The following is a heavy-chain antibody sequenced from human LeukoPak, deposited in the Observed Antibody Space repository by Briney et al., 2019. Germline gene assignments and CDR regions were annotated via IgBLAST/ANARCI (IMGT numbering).Heavy chain of an antibody. CDR2: MNSGGDT. Sequence: GGSLRLSCVVSGFTVSSDLMNWVLQAPGKGLEWVSAMNSGGDTYYADSVRGRFIISRDKSRNTLYLQMNSLRVDDTAVYYCARGGSMVRGVLWGQGTLVTVSS. CDR1: GFTVSSDL. CDR3: ARGGSMVRGVL. J-gene: IGHJ4*02. D-gene: IGHD3-10*01. V-gene: IGHV3-53*01.